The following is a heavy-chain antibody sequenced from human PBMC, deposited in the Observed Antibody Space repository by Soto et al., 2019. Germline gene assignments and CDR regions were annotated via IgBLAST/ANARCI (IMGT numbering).Heavy chain of an antibody. CDR2: IIPIFGTA. Sequence: QVQLVQSGAEVKKPGSSVKVSCKASGGTFSSYAISWVRQAPGQGLEWMGGIIPIFGTANYAQKFQGRVTITADKSTSTAYMELSSLRSEDTAVYYCARDPSNEDYYDSSGTTDYWGQGTLVTVSS. D-gene: IGHD3-22*01. J-gene: IGHJ4*02. CDR1: GGTFSSYA. V-gene: IGHV1-69*06. CDR3: ARDPSNEDYYDSSGTTDY.